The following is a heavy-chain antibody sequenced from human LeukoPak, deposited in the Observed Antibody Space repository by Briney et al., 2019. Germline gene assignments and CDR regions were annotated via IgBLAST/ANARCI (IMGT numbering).Heavy chain of an antibody. V-gene: IGHV4-59*01. D-gene: IGHD2-15*01. Sequence: SETLSLTFTVSGGSISSYYWSWIRQPPGKGLEWIGYIYYSGSTNYNPSLKSRVTISVDTSKNQFSLKLSSVTAADTAVYHCARSPPLCSGGSCYSTPSGAFDIWGQGTMVTVSS. CDR2: IYYSGST. J-gene: IGHJ3*02. CDR3: ARSPPLCSGGSCYSTPSGAFDI. CDR1: GGSISSYY.